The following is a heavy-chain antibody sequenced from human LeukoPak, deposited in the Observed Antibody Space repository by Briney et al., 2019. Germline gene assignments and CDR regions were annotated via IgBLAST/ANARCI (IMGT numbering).Heavy chain of an antibody. V-gene: IGHV4-34*01. CDR2: INHSGST. J-gene: IGHJ4*02. Sequence: PSETLSLTCAVYGGSFSGYYWSWIRQPPGKGLEWIGEINHSGSTNYNPSLKSRVTISVDTSKNQFSLKLSSVTAADTAVYYCAWSRADDYGDYAAYWGQGTLVTVSS. CDR1: GGSFSGYY. D-gene: IGHD4-17*01. CDR3: AWSRADDYGDYAAY.